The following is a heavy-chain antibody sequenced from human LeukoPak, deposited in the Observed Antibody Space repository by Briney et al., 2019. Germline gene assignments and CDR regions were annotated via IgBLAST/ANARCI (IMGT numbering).Heavy chain of an antibody. CDR1: GGSISSSSYY. V-gene: IGHV4-39*01. CDR2: IYYSGST. D-gene: IGHD1-26*01. Sequence: SENLSPTCTVSGGSISSSSYYWGWIRQPPGEGLEWVGGIYYSGSTYYNPSLKSRVTISVDTSKNQFSLKLSSVTAADTAVYYCASQVLEGATPPQAFDYWGQGTLVTVSS. J-gene: IGHJ4*02. CDR3: ASQVLEGATPPQAFDY.